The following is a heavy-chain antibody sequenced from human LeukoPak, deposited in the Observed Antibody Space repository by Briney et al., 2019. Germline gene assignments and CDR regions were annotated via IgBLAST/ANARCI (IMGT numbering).Heavy chain of an antibody. CDR1: GFTFSSYA. Sequence: GGSLRLSCAASGFTFSSYAMSWVRQAPGKGLEWVSAISGSGGSTYYADSVKGRFTISRDNSKNTLYLQMNSLRAGDTAVYYCAKSTAVAGTSSFDYWGQGTLVTVSS. CDR3: AKSTAVAGTSSFDY. CDR2: ISGSGGST. J-gene: IGHJ4*02. D-gene: IGHD6-19*01. V-gene: IGHV3-23*01.